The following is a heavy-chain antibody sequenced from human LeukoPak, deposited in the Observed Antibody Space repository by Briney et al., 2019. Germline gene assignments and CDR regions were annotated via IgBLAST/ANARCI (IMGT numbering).Heavy chain of an antibody. V-gene: IGHV3-33*01. J-gene: IGHJ6*04. Sequence: PGRSLRLSCAASGFTFSSYGMHWVRQAPGKGLEWMAVIWYDGSNKYYADSVKGRFTISRDNSKNTLYLQMNSLRAEDTAVYYCARNYGSGRLAPYYYYGMDVWGKGTTVTVSS. CDR3: ARNYGSGRLAPYYYYGMDV. CDR2: IWYDGSNK. CDR1: GFTFSSYG. D-gene: IGHD3-10*01.